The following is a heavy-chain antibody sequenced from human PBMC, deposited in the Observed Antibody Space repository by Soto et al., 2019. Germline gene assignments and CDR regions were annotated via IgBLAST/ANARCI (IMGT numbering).Heavy chain of an antibody. Sequence: QVQLVQSGAEVKRPGSSVKVSCKASGDTFTFYAINWVRQAPGLGLEWMGRINPILSMSNYAQRFQGRVTMTAAKSTSTAYMELSSLRSADTAIYYCASSYGSGYRAFDYWGQGALVTVSS. V-gene: IGHV1-69*02. CDR3: ASSYGSGYRAFDY. D-gene: IGHD3-10*01. J-gene: IGHJ4*02. CDR1: GDTFTFYA. CDR2: INPILSMS.